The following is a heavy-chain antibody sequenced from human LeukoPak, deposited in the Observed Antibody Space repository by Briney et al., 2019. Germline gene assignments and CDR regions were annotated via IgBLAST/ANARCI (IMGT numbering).Heavy chain of an antibody. J-gene: IGHJ4*02. Sequence: ASVKVSCKASGYTFSDYYIHWVRQAPGQGLEWMAWINPRNGDKNYAQKFQGRVTMTRDTSISTAYMELSRLISDDTAVYYCARVGSSGWYVHPTLDYWGQGTLVTVSS. CDR2: INPRNGDK. V-gene: IGHV1-2*02. D-gene: IGHD6-19*01. CDR3: ARVGSSGWYVHPTLDY. CDR1: GYTFSDYY.